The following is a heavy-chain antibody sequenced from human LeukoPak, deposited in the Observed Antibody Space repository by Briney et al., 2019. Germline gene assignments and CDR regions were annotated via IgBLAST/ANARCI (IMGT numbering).Heavy chain of an antibody. CDR2: ISGSGGST. J-gene: IGHJ4*02. V-gene: IGHV3-23*01. D-gene: IGHD3-3*01. Sequence: PGGSLRLSCAASGFTFSSYAMSWVRQAPGKGREGGSAISGSGGSTYYADSVKGRFTISRDNSKNTLYLQMNSLRAEDTAVYYCAKGRQGLRFLEWLLYGAFDYWGQGTLVTVSS. CDR1: GFTFSSYA. CDR3: AKGRQGLRFLEWLLYGAFDY.